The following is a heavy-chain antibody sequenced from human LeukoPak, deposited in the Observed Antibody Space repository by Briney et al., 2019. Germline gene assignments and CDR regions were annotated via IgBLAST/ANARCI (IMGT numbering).Heavy chain of an antibody. Sequence: GGSLRLSCAASGFTVSDNYMTWVRQAPGKGLEWVSSISSSSSYIYYTDSVKGRFTISRDNAKNSLYLQMNSLRAEDTAVYYCARDGGSWFDPWGQGTLVTVSS. CDR1: GFTVSDNY. V-gene: IGHV3-21*01. CDR3: ARDGGSWFDP. D-gene: IGHD3-16*01. J-gene: IGHJ5*02. CDR2: ISSSSSYI.